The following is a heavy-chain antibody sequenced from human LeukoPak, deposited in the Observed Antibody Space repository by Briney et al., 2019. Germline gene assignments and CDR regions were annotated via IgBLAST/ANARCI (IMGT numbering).Heavy chain of an antibody. V-gene: IGHV3-7*05. D-gene: IGHD6-13*01. CDR1: GFTFSSYW. CDR2: INQNEREI. Sequence: GGSLRLSCAASGFTFSSYWMSWIRQAPGKGLEWVANINQNEREIYYGDSVKGRFTISRDNAANSLFLQLNSLRAEDTAVYYCTTDATGIAAAGLFDYWGQGTLVTVSS. CDR3: TTDATGIAAAGLFDY. J-gene: IGHJ4*02.